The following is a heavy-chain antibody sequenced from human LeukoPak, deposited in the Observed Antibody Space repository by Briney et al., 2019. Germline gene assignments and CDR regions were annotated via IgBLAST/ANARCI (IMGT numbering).Heavy chain of an antibody. J-gene: IGHJ4*02. CDR1: GYTFTSYA. Sequence: GASAKVSCKASGYTFTSYAMNWVRQAPGQGLEWMGLINTNTGNPTYAQGFTGRFVSSLDTSVSTAYLQISSLRAEDTAVYYCARDWGSRPFDYWGQGTLVTVSS. CDR3: ARDWGSRPFDY. V-gene: IGHV7-4-1*02. CDR2: INTNTGNP. D-gene: IGHD3-16*01.